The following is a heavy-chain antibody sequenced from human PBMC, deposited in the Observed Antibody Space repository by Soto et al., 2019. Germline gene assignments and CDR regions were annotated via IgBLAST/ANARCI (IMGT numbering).Heavy chain of an antibody. J-gene: IGHJ4*02. V-gene: IGHV1-69*13. D-gene: IGHD3-22*01. CDR2: IIPIFGTA. Sequence: AVKVSCKASGGTFSSYAISWVRQAPGQGLEWMGGIIPIFGTANYAQKFQGRVTITADESTSTAYMELSSLRSEDTAVYYCASSGDDYYDSSGYYYYWGQGTLVTVSS. CDR1: GGTFSSYA. CDR3: ASSGDDYYDSSGYYYY.